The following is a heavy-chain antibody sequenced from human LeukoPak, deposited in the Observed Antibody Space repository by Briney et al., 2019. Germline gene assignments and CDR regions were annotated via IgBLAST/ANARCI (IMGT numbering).Heavy chain of an antibody. V-gene: IGHV3-21*01. CDR1: GLTFSSYS. Sequence: GGPLRLSCAASGLTFSSYSMNWVRQAPGKGLEWVSSISSSSSYIYYADSVKGRFTISRDNAKNSLYLQMNSLRAEDTAVYYCARSRIPGTFDYWGQGTLVTVSS. CDR2: ISSSSSYI. J-gene: IGHJ4*02. CDR3: ARSRIPGTFDY.